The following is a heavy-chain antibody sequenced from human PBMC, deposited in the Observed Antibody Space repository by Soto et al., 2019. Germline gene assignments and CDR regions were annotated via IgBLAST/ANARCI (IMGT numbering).Heavy chain of an antibody. Sequence: SVKVSCKASGGTFSSYAISWVRQAPGQGLEWMGGIIPIFGTANYAQKFQGRVTITADESTSTAYMELSSLRSEDTAVYYCARDLGTGTTFHGMDVWGQGTTVTVSS. J-gene: IGHJ6*02. CDR1: GGTFSSYA. CDR2: IIPIFGTA. CDR3: ARDLGTGTTFHGMDV. D-gene: IGHD1-7*01. V-gene: IGHV1-69*13.